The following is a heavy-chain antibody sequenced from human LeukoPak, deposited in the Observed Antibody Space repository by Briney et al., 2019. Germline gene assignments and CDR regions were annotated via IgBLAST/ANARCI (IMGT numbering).Heavy chain of an antibody. D-gene: IGHD2-15*01. J-gene: IGHJ3*02. CDR1: GFTFSTYS. CDR2: ISSSTNYI. CDR3: ARDRGYCGGGSCYSNAFDI. Sequence: PGGSLRLSCAASGFTFSTYSMNWVRQAPGKGLEWVSYISSSTNYIYYADSEKGRLTISREHAKNSLYLQMNSLRAKDTSVYYCARDRGYCGGGSCYSNAFDIWGQGTMVTVSS. V-gene: IGHV3-21*01.